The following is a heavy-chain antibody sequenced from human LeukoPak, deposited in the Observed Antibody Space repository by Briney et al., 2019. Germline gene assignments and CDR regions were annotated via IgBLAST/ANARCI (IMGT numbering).Heavy chain of an antibody. CDR1: GFTLSSYA. D-gene: IGHD4-17*01. CDR2: IRYDGSDK. V-gene: IGHV3-30*18. CDR3: AKDWALYRDYVAYFES. J-gene: IGHJ5*01. Sequence: GTSLRLSCAASGFTLSSYAMHWVRQAPGKGLEWVAVIRYDGSDKYYGDSVKGRFTISRDNSKNTLYLQTDSLRPDDTAVYDCAKDWALYRDYVAYFESWGQGTLVSVSS.